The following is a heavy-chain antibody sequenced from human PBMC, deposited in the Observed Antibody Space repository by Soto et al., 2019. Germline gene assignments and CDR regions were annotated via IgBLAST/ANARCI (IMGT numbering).Heavy chain of an antibody. J-gene: IGHJ4*02. CDR3: ARDRGYESSLGLYY. Sequence: SETLSLTCTVSGGSISSGGYYWSWIRQHPGKGLEWIGYIYYSGSTYYNPSLKSRVTISVDTSKKQFSLKLSSVTAADTAVYFCARDRGYESSLGLYYWGQGTPVTSPQ. CDR2: IYYSGST. V-gene: IGHV4-31*03. CDR1: GGSISSGGYY. D-gene: IGHD3-22*01.